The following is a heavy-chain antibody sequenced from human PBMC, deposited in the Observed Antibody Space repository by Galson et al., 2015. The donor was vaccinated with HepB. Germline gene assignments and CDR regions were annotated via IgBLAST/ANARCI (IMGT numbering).Heavy chain of an antibody. CDR3: VREYGSGTYYKAFDS. D-gene: IGHD3-10*01. CDR2: IHADIGNT. V-gene: IGHV1-3*01. J-gene: IGHJ4*02. CDR1: GYSFTTHA. Sequence: SVKVSCKASGYSFTTHAVHWVRQAPGQRLEWMGWIHADIGNTRYSQKFQGRVTFTRDTSASTAYMELSSLRSEDTAVYYCVREYGSGTYYKAFDSWGQGTLVIVSS.